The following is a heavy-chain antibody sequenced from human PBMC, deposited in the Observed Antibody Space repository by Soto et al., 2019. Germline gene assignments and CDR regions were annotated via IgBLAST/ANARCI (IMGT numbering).Heavy chain of an antibody. Sequence: EVQVLESGGGSVQPGGSLRLSCAASGFTFSNFAMSWVRHAPGKGLEWVSEITGSTGTTYYADSVRGRFIISRDNSQSTLHLQMNSLRPGDTAVYYCAKDTSSSPYYMDVWGKGTTVTVSS. V-gene: IGHV3-23*01. J-gene: IGHJ6*03. CDR2: ITGSTGTT. CDR1: GFTFSNFA. D-gene: IGHD2-2*01. CDR3: AKDTSSSPYYMDV.